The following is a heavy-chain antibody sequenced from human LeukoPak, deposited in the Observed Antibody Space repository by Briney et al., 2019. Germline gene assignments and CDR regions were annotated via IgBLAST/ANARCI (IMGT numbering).Heavy chain of an antibody. CDR1: GLTFSNYW. CDR2: IKEDGSDK. J-gene: IGHJ4*02. D-gene: IGHD3-9*01. CDR3: ARDRDWVTDY. Sequence: GGSLRLSCAASGLTFSNYWMSWVRQAPGKGLEWVATIKEDGSDKYYVDSVKGRFTVSRDNAKNSLYLQMNSLRAEDTAVYYCARDRDWVTDYWGQGTLVTVSS. V-gene: IGHV3-7*05.